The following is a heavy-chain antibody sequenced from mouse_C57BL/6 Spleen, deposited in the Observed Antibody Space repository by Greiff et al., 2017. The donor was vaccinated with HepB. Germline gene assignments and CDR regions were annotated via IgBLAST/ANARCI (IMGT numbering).Heavy chain of an antibody. D-gene: IGHD1-1*01. CDR2: INPNNGGT. CDR3: ARFTVEFAY. Sequence: EVQLQQSGPELVKPGASVKISCKASGYTFTDYYMNWVKQSHGKSLEWIGDINPNNGGTSYNQKFKGKATLTVDKSSSTAYMELRSLTSEDSAVYYCARFTVEFAYWGQGTLVTVSA. J-gene: IGHJ3*01. CDR1: GYTFTDYY. V-gene: IGHV1-26*01.